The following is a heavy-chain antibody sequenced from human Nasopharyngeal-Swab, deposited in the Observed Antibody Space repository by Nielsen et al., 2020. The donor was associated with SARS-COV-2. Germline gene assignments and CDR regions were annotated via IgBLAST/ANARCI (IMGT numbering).Heavy chain of an antibody. Sequence: LSLTCAASAFTFTNYGIHWVRQAPGKGLECVAIMSFDGSDEYYADSVKGRFTISRDISKNTLYLQMNSLRPEDTAVYYCAKERYQSGSGKYPRDFDQWGQGTLVTVSS. V-gene: IGHV3-30*18. CDR3: AKERYQSGSGKYPRDFDQ. D-gene: IGHD3-10*01. J-gene: IGHJ4*02. CDR2: MSFDGSDE. CDR1: AFTFTNYG.